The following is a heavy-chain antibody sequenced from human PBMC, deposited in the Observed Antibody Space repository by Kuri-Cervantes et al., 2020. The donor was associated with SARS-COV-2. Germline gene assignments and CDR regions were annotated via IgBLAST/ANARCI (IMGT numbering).Heavy chain of an antibody. CDR3: AKGALKDYGNRFDP. J-gene: IGHJ5*02. D-gene: IGHD4-17*01. CDR1: GFTFRTYA. V-gene: IGHV3-23*01. Sequence: GGSLRLSCAASGFTFRTYAMSWVRQAPGKGLEWVSGISGSGGSTYYADSVKGRFTISRDNSKNTLFLQMNSLRVEDTAVYYCAKGALKDYGNRFDPWGQGTLVTVSS. CDR2: ISGSGGST.